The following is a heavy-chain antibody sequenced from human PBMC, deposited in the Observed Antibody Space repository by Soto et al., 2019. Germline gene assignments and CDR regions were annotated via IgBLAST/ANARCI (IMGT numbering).Heavy chain of an antibody. CDR2: ITSDGRSR. J-gene: IGHJ4*02. V-gene: IGHV3-74*01. CDR1: GFTFSRHS. CDR3: AKEAICSSGRGMDH. D-gene: IGHD3-22*01. Sequence: EVQLVESGGGSVQPGGSLRLHCAASGFTFSRHSMYWVRQVPGKGLFWVSRITSDGRSRGYAESVVGRFSVSRDNAKNMLAQQMNSRRAEDTDFYYSAKEAICSSGRGMDHWGQGTLVTVSS.